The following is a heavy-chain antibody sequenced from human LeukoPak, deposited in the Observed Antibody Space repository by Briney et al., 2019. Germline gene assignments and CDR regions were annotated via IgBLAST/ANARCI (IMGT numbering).Heavy chain of an antibody. V-gene: IGHV4-59*02. CDR3: ARQSQYYYYGMDV. Sequence: PSETLSLTCTVSGGSVSSYYWSWIRQPPGKGLEWIGYIYYSGSTNYNPSLKSRVTISVDTSKNQFSLKLSSVTAADTAVYYCARQSQYYYYGMDVWGQGTTVTVSS. J-gene: IGHJ6*02. CDR2: IYYSGST. CDR1: GGSVSSYY.